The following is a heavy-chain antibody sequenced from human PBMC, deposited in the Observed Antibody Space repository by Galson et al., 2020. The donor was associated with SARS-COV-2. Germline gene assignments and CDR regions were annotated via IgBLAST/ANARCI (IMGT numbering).Heavy chain of an antibody. CDR3: ARAAGAAAMSIYYYYGMDV. J-gene: IGHJ6*02. CDR1: GGSISSGSYY. D-gene: IGHD2-2*01. CDR2: IYTSGST. V-gene: IGHV4-61*02. Sequence: SETLSLTCTVSGGSISSGSYYWSWIRQPAGKGLEWIGRIYTSGSTNYNTSLKSRVTISVDTSKNQFSLKLSSVTAADTAVYYCARAAGAAAMSIYYYYGMDVWGQGTTVTVSS.